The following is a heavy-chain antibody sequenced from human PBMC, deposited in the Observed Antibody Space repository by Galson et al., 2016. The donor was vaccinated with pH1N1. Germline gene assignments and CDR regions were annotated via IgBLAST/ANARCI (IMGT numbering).Heavy chain of an antibody. V-gene: IGHV3-7*01. J-gene: IGHJ4*02. Sequence: SLRLSCAASGFTFDNFWMQWVRQAPGKGLEWVANIRQDGGEKYYVDSVKGRFTISRDNAKSSLFLQMNSLTSEDTAVCYCARRYFDSWGQGTLVTVSS. CDR2: IRQDGGEK. D-gene: IGHD1-14*01. CDR1: GFTFDNFW. CDR3: ARRYFDS.